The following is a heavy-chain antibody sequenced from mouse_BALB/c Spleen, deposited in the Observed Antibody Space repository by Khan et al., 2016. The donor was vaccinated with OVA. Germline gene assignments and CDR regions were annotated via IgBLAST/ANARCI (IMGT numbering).Heavy chain of an antibody. J-gene: IGHJ3*01. D-gene: IGHD2-14*01. CDR1: GDSITSGY. Sequence: EVQLVESGPSLVKPSQTLSLTCSVTGDSITSGYWSWIRKFPGNKLEYMGYMIYTGYTDYNPSLKSRLAITRHTSKHQYYMQLKSVTTEDTATYYCARSTYRYAFAYWGQGTLVTVSA. CDR2: MIYTGYT. V-gene: IGHV3-8*02. CDR3: ARSTYRYAFAY.